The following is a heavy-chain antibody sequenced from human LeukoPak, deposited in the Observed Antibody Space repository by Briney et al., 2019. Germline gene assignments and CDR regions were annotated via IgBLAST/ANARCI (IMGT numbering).Heavy chain of an antibody. V-gene: IGHV3-11*01. Sequence: NAGGSLRLSCAASGFTFSDYYMSWIRQAPGKGLEGVSYISSSGSTIYYADSVKGRFTISRDNAKNSLYLQMNSLRAEDTAVYYCARAPRSMYYDILTGYYSPDAFDIWGQGTMVTVSS. CDR1: GFTFSDYY. CDR3: ARAPRSMYYDILTGYYSPDAFDI. CDR2: ISSSGSTI. J-gene: IGHJ3*02. D-gene: IGHD3-9*01.